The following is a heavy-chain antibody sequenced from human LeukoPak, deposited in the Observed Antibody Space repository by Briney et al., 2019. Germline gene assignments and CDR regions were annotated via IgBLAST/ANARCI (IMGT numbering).Heavy chain of an antibody. J-gene: IGHJ4*02. CDR1: GGSISSSSYY. CDR3: ARRDGYNTIDY. CDR2: IYYSRST. D-gene: IGHD5-24*01. V-gene: IGHV4-39*01. Sequence: SETLSLTCTVSGGSISSSSYYWGWIRQPPGKGLEWIGSIYYSRSTYYNPSLKSRVTISVDTSKNQFSLKLSSVTAADTAVYYCARRDGYNTIDYWGQGTLVTVSS.